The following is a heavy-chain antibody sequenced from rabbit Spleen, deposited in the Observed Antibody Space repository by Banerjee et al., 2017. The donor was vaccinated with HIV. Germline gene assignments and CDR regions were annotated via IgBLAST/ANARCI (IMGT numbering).Heavy chain of an antibody. CDR2: INIGEGRT. D-gene: IGHD8-1*01. CDR1: GVSLNDKD. Sequence: QEQLEESGGGPVKPEGSLTLTCKASGVSLNDKDVMCWVRQAPGKGLEWIGCINIGEGRTPYARWAKGRFTISRSTSLNTVTLQMTSLTVADTATYFCARDTGSSFSSYGMDLWGQGTLVT. V-gene: IGHV1S47*01. J-gene: IGHJ6*01. CDR3: ARDTGSSFSSYGMDL.